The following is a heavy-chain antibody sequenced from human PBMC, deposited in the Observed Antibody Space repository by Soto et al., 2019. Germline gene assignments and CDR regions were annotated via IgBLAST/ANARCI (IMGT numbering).Heavy chain of an antibody. CDR1: GASISSYY. Sequence: SETLSLTCTVSGASISSYYWSWTRQPPGKGLEWIGYIHYSGSTNYNPSFKSRVTISIDTSERHFSLNLTSVTAADTAMYYCARIVHNWFDPWGQGTLVTVSS. V-gene: IGHV4-59*01. CDR2: IHYSGST. CDR3: ARIVHNWFDP. J-gene: IGHJ5*02. D-gene: IGHD2-15*01.